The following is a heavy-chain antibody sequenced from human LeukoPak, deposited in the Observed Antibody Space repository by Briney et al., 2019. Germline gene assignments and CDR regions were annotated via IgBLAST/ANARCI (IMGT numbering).Heavy chain of an antibody. V-gene: IGHV3-13*01. CDR2: IGTAGDS. CDR1: GFTFSSYD. J-gene: IGHJ5*02. Sequence: GGSLRLSCAASGFTFSSYDMHWVRQPTGKGLEWVSGIGTAGDSYYPGSVKGRFTISRENAKNSLYLQMNSLRAEDTAVYYCARYSASPTYDILTGSGPVNWFDPWGQGTLVTVSS. CDR3: ARYSASPTYDILTGSGPVNWFDP. D-gene: IGHD3-9*01.